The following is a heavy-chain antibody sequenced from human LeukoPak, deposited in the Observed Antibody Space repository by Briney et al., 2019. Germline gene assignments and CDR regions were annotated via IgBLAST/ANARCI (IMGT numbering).Heavy chain of an antibody. CDR1: GYTFTSYD. D-gene: IGHD5-24*01. CDR2: MSPNSGDT. V-gene: IGHV1-8*01. Sequence: ASVKVSCKASGYTFTSYDFNWVRQATGQRPEWMGWMSPNSGDTGYAQKFQDRVTMTRNTSISTAYMELSSLRSDDTAVYYCARDQGMATFDYWGQGTLVTVSS. J-gene: IGHJ4*02. CDR3: ARDQGMATFDY.